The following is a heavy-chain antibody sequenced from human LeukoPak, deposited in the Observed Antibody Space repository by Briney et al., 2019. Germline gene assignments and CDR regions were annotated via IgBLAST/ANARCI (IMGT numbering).Heavy chain of an antibody. V-gene: IGHV3-30-3*01. D-gene: IGHD3-9*01. CDR3: ARSRYFDWSADY. J-gene: IGHJ4*02. CDR2: ISYDGSNK. Sequence: PGGSLRLSCAASGFTFSSYAMHWVRQAPGKGLEWVAVISYDGSNKYYADSVKGRFTISRDNSKNTLYLQMNSLRAEDTAVYYCARSRYFDWSADYWGQGTLVTVSS. CDR1: GFTFSSYA.